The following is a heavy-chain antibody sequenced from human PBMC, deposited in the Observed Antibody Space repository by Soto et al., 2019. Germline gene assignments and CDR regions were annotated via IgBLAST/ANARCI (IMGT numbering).Heavy chain of an antibody. CDR2: IIPILGIA. J-gene: IGHJ4*02. D-gene: IGHD2-2*01. CDR1: GGTFSSYT. Sequence: QVQLVQSGAEVKKPGSSVKVSCKASGGTFSSYTIHWVRQAPGQGLEWMGRIIPILGIANYAQKFQGRVTITADKSKSTAYMELSSLRSEDTAVYYCAAVDCSSTSCYSAIDYWGQGTLVTVSS. V-gene: IGHV1-69*02. CDR3: AAVDCSSTSCYSAIDY.